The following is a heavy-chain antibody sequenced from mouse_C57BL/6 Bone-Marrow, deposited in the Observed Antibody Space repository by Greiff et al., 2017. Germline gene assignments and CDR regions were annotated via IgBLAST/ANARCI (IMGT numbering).Heavy chain of an antibody. Sequence: QVQLQQPGAELVKPGASVKMSCKASGYTFTSYWITWVKQRPGQGLEWIGDIYPGSGSTNYNEKLKSKATLTVDTSSSTAYMQLSSLTSEDSAVYYCARRGLYYYGSSYRAMDYWGQGTSVTVAT. CDR1: GYTFTSYW. V-gene: IGHV1-55*01. D-gene: IGHD1-1*01. J-gene: IGHJ4*01. CDR3: ARRGLYYYGSSYRAMDY. CDR2: IYPGSGST.